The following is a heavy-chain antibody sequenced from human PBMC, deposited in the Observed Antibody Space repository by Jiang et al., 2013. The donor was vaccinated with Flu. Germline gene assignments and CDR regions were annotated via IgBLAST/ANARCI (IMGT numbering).Heavy chain of an antibody. V-gene: IGHV1-46*01. CDR2: INPSGGAT. J-gene: IGHJ4*02. Sequence: SGAEVKKPGASVNVSCKASGDTFTSYFIHWVRQAPGQGLEWMGIINPSGGATNYAQKFQGRVTMTRDTSTNTVYMELSSLRSEDTAVYYCARRQGDYWGQGTLVTVSS. CDR1: GDTFTSYF. CDR3: ARRQGDY.